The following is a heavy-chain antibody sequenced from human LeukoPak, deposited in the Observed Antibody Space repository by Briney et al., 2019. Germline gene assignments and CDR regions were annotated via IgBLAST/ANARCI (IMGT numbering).Heavy chain of an antibody. CDR3: AKEDILTGYYTAFDI. D-gene: IGHD3-9*01. J-gene: IGHJ3*02. V-gene: IGHV3-23*01. CDR1: GFTFSSYA. Sequence: PGGSLRLSYAPSGFTFSSYAMSWVRQAPGKGLEWVAVISGGGSGTYYADSVRGRFTISRDNSKNTVYLQMNSLRAEDTAVYYCAKEDILTGYYTAFDIWGQGTMVTVSS. CDR2: ISGGGSGT.